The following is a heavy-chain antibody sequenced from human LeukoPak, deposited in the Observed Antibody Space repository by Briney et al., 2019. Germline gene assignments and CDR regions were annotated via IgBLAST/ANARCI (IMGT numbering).Heavy chain of an antibody. V-gene: IGHV3-21*01. CDR2: ISSSSSYI. CDR1: GFTFSSYS. Sequence: PGGSLRLSCAASGFTFSSYSMNWVRQAPGKGLEWVSSISSSSSYIYYADSVKGRFTISRDNAKNSLYLQMNSLRAEDTAVYYCARDKYYYDSGSSFFNYWGQGTLVTVSS. D-gene: IGHD3-10*01. J-gene: IGHJ4*02. CDR3: ARDKYYYDSGSSFFNY.